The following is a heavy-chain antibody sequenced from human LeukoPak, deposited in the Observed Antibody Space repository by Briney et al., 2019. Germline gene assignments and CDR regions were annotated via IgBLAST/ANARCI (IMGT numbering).Heavy chain of an antibody. CDR3: AKADGMVRGVIRY. Sequence: GGSLRLSCAASGFIFKKYWMNWVRQVPGKGLECLANIKEDGSETYYADSVKGRFTISRDNPKNLLFLQISSLRVEDTAVYYCAKADGMVRGVIRYWGQEPWSPSPQ. CDR1: GFIFKKYW. CDR2: IKEDGSET. V-gene: IGHV3-7*03. D-gene: IGHD3-10*01. J-gene: IGHJ4*01.